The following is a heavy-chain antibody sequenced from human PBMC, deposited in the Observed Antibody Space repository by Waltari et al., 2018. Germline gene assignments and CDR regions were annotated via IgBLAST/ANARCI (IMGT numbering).Heavy chain of an antibody. CDR3: ARPVAAAGNYGMDV. V-gene: IGHV3-48*04. CDR2: ITGSSRTI. D-gene: IGHD6-13*01. J-gene: IGHJ6*02. CDR1: GLPFSPYS. Sequence: EVQLVESGGNLVQPGGSLRLSCIASGLPFSPYSLNWVRQAPGKGLEWISYITGSSRTIYYTDSVKGRFTVSRDNAKNSLFLQMSSLRVEDTAVYYCARPVAAAGNYGMDVWGQGTTVTVSS.